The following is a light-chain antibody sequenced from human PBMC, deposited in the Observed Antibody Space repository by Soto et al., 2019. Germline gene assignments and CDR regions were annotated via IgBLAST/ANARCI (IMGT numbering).Light chain of an antibody. V-gene: IGKV3-20*01. J-gene: IGKJ1*01. Sequence: EKVITQFSGPLSFSPGEKATASFRTSQRVSNNYLAWYQQKPGQAPRLLIYGASSRATGIPDRFSGSGSGTDFTLSISRLEPEDFAVYYCQQYSSLWTFGQGTKVDIK. CDR3: QQYSSLWT. CDR1: QRVSNNY. CDR2: GAS.